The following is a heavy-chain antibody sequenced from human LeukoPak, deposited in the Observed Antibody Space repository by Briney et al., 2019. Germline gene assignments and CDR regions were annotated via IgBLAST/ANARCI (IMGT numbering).Heavy chain of an antibody. Sequence: RRCLRLSRAASVFTLSSYGIRCVRQAPAKRLEGVAFIRYDGSNKYYADSVKGRFTISRDNSKNTLYLQMNSLRAEDTAVYYCAIPMAVPGFDYWGQGTLVTVSS. D-gene: IGHD3-10*01. V-gene: IGHV3-30*02. CDR1: VFTLSSYG. CDR3: AIPMAVPGFDY. CDR2: IRYDGSNK. J-gene: IGHJ4*02.